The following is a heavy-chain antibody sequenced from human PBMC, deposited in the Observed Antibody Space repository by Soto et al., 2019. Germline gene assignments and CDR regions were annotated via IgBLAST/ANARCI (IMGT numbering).Heavy chain of an antibody. J-gene: IGHJ6*02. D-gene: IGHD6-13*01. CDR1: GGAINSTVYY. V-gene: IGHV4-39*01. Sequence: SETLSLTCTVSGGAINSTVYYWGWIRQPPGQGLEWIGSSNYGGPTYYSPSLQSRVTISLDTAKNHFSLNLRSVTAADTAVYYCARHGAYSTSVYYYYGMDVWGQGTTVTVSS. CDR3: ARHGAYSTSVYYYYGMDV. CDR2: SNYGGPT.